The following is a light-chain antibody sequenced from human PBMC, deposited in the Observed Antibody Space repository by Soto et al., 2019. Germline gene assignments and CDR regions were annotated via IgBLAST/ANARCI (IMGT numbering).Light chain of an antibody. V-gene: IGLV2-11*01. CDR2: DVS. CDR3: QAWDTTAYV. J-gene: IGLJ1*01. CDR1: SSDIGNYNY. Sequence: QSALTQPRSVSGSPGQSVTISCTGTSSDIGNYNYVSWYQQYPGKAPKLIIYDVSKRPSGIPDRFFGSKFGNTASLTISGLQAEDEADYYCQAWDTTAYVFGTGTKLTVL.